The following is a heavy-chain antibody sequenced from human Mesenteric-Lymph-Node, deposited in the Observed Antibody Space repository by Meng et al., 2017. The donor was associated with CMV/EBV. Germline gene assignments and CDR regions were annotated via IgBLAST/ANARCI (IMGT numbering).Heavy chain of an antibody. CDR2: INPNSGGT. D-gene: IGHD2-2*01. Sequence: ASVKVSCKASGYTFTGYYIHWVRQAPGQGLEWMGWINPNSGGTNYAQKFQGRVTMTRDTSISTAYMELSRLISDDTAVYYCARAPLVVPASMRIYPLDYWGHGTLVTVSS. CDR3: ARAPLVVPASMRIYPLDY. J-gene: IGHJ4*01. CDR1: GYTFTGYY. V-gene: IGHV1-2*02.